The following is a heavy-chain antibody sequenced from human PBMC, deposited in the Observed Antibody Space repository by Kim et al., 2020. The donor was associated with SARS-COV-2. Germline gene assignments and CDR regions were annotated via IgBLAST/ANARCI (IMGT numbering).Heavy chain of an antibody. CDR2: ISAYNGNT. J-gene: IGHJ6*03. D-gene: IGHD6-13*01. Sequence: ASVKVSCKASGYTFTSYGISWVRQAPGQGLEWMGWISAYNGNTNYAQKLQGRVTMTTDTSTSTAYMELRSLRSDDTAVYYCARQAPYRIEAVGASYYYYMDVWGKGTTVTVSS. CDR1: GYTFTSYG. V-gene: IGHV1-18*01. CDR3: ARQAPYRIEAVGASYYYYMDV.